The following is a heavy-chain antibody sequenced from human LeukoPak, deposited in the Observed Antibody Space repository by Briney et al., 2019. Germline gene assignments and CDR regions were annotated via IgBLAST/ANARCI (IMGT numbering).Heavy chain of an antibody. CDR1: GFTFSSYE. CDR2: ISSSGSTI. J-gene: IGHJ4*02. Sequence: PGGSLRLSCAASGFTFSSYEMNWVRQAPGKGLEWVSYISSSGSTIYYADSVKGRFTISRDNAKNSLYLQMNSLRAGDTAVYYCARETTMVRGVIDYWGQGTLVTVSS. CDR3: ARETTMVRGVIDY. D-gene: IGHD3-10*01. V-gene: IGHV3-48*03.